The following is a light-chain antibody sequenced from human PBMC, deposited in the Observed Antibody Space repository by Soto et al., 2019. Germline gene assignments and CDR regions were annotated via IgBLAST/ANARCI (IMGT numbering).Light chain of an antibody. J-gene: IGLJ2*01. CDR1: SSDVGGYNY. CDR2: DVS. CDR3: SSYTSSTV. Sequence: QSALTQPASVSGSPGQSITISCTGTSSDVGGYNYVSWYQQHPGKAPKLMIYDVSNRPSGVSNRFPGSKSGNTASLTISGLQAEDEADYYCSSYTSSTVFGGGTKLTVL. V-gene: IGLV2-14*01.